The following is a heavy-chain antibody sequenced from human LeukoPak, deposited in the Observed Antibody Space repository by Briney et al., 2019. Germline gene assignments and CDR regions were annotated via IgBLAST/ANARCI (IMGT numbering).Heavy chain of an antibody. CDR3: AKVSGGGLYYDGMDV. D-gene: IGHD1-14*01. CDR2: ISGRGSST. J-gene: IGHJ6*02. V-gene: IGHV3-23*01. Sequence: GGSLRLSCAASGFTFSTYAMGWVRQAPGKGLEWVSGISGRGSSTYYSDSVKGRFTISRDSSKNTLYLQMNSLRAEDTAVYYCAKVSGGGLYYDGMDVWGQGTTVTVSS. CDR1: GFTFSTYA.